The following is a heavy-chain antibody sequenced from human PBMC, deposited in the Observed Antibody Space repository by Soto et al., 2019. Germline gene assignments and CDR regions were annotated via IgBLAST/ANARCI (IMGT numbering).Heavy chain of an antibody. CDR1: GGSISSGGYY. CDR3: AREAAGILNWFDP. CDR2: IYHSGST. D-gene: IGHD6-25*01. V-gene: IGHV4-31*03. J-gene: IGHJ5*02. Sequence: QVQLQESGPGLVKPSQTLSLTCTVSGGSISSGGYYWSWIRQHPGKGLEWIGYIYHSGSTYYNPSLKSRVTISVDTSKNKFSLKLSSVTVADTAVYYCAREAAGILNWFDPWGQGTLVTVSS.